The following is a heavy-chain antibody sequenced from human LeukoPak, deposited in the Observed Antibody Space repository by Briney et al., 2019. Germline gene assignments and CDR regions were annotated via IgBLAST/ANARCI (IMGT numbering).Heavy chain of an antibody. Sequence: PSETLSLTCTASGGSISSYYWSWLRQPAGKGLEWFGRIYTSGSTNYNPSLKSRVTISVDTSKNQFSLKLSSVTAADTAVYYCATLYAGSPFWYFDLWGRGTLVTVSS. CDR3: ATLYAGSPFWYFDL. J-gene: IGHJ2*01. CDR2: IYTSGST. CDR1: GGSISSYY. D-gene: IGHD4-23*01. V-gene: IGHV4-4*07.